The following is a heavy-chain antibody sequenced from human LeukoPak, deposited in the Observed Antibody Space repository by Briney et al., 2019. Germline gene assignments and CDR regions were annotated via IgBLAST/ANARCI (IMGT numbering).Heavy chain of an antibody. Sequence: GGSLRLSCAASGFTFSSYGMHWVRQAPGKGLEWVAVIWYDGSNKYYADSVKGRFTISRDNSKNTLYLQMNSLRAEDTAIYYCARRDSIGWPFDYWGQGTLVTVSS. D-gene: IGHD6-19*01. V-gene: IGHV3-33*01. CDR1: GFTFSSYG. CDR3: ARRDSIGWPFDY. J-gene: IGHJ4*02. CDR2: IWYDGSNK.